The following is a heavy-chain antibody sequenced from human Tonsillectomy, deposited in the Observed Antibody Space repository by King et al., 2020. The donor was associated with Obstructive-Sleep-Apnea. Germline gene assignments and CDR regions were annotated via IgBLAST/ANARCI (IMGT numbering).Heavy chain of an antibody. Sequence: QLVQSGAEVKKPGSSVKVSCEASGGTFSSYAISWVRQAPGQGLEGMGGIIPVLGIANYAQKFQGRVTITADRSTSTAYMELGSLRSEDTAVYYWASKISGLELLDYFDYWGQGTLVTVSS. D-gene: IGHD1-7*01. CDR3: ASKISGLELLDYFDY. V-gene: IGHV1-69*09. J-gene: IGHJ4*02. CDR1: GGTFSSYA. CDR2: IIPVLGIA.